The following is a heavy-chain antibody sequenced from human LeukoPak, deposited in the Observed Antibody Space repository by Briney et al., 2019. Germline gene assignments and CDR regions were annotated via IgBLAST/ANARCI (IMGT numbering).Heavy chain of an antibody. J-gene: IGHJ4*02. D-gene: IGHD6-19*01. V-gene: IGHV3-20*04. CDR1: GFTLTSYE. CDR3: ARDRVSGWDAGFDY. Sequence: GGSLRLSCAASGFTLTSYEMNWVRQAPGKGLEWVSGINWNGGSTGYADSVKGRFTISRDNAKNSLYLQMNSLRAEDTALYYCARDRVSGWDAGFDYWGQGTLVTVSS. CDR2: INWNGGST.